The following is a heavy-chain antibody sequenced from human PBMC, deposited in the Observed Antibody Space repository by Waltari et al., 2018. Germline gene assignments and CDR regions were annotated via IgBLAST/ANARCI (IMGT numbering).Heavy chain of an antibody. V-gene: IGHV1-2*06. J-gene: IGHJ4*02. CDR1: GYTFTGYY. CDR2: ITPNSGGT. CDR3: ARDQIRIGRSTSCYYN. Sequence: QVQLVQSGAEVKKPGASVKVSCKASGYTFTGYYMHWVRQAPGQGLDWMGRITPNSGGTTYAQKFQGRVTMTRDTSISTASMELSRLRSDDTAVYYCARDQIRIGRSTSCYYNWGQGTLVTVSS. D-gene: IGHD2-2*01.